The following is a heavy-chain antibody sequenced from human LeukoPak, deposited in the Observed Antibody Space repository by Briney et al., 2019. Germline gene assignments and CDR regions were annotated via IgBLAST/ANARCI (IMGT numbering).Heavy chain of an antibody. CDR2: INHSGST. CDR1: GGSFSGFY. D-gene: IGHD5-12*01. CDR3: ARGLRKWLRDPFDY. Sequence: PSETLSLTCAGYGGSFSGFYWNWIRQHPGKGLEGIGEINHSGSTNYNTSLKSRVTISVATSKNQFSLKLNSVTAADTAVYYCARGLRKWLRDPFDYWGQGTLVTVSS. V-gene: IGHV4-34*01. J-gene: IGHJ4*02.